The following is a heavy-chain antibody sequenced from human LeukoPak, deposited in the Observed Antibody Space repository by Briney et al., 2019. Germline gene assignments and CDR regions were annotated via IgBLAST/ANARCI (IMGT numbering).Heavy chain of an antibody. J-gene: IGHJ6*03. D-gene: IGHD6-13*01. CDR2: ITSDSNYI. Sequence: GGSLRLSCAASGFTFSTYSMNWVRQAPGKGLEWVSAITSDSNYIYYAESVRGRFTISRDNAKNSLYLQMNSLRAEDTALYYCTRAPYSSSWFHYYMDVWGRGTTVTVSS. CDR3: TRAPYSSSWFHYYMDV. CDR1: GFTFSTYS. V-gene: IGHV3-21*01.